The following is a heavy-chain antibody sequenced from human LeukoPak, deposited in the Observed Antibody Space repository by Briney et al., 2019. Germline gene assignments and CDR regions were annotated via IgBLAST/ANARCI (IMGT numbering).Heavy chain of an antibody. J-gene: IGHJ3*02. CDR2: IYPADSDT. CDR1: GYSFTSYW. CDR3: ARQRDGYNYGGLDAFDI. Sequence: VESLKISCKGSGYSFTSYWIGWVRQMPGKGLEWMGIIYPADSDTRYSPSFQVQVTISADKSISTAYLQWSSLKASDTAMYYCARQRDGYNYGGLDAFDIWGQGTMVTVSS. V-gene: IGHV5-51*01. D-gene: IGHD5-24*01.